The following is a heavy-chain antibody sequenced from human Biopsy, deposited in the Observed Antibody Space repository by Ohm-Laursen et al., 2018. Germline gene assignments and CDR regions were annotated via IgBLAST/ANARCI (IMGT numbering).Heavy chain of an antibody. CDR1: GATSSDYY. CDR2: IDRSGNT. J-gene: IGHJ5*02. Sequence: GTLSLTCVVYGATSSDYYWSWIRQPPGKGLEWLGQIDRSGNTKYNPSLKGRLTISANTSKNQFSLQVNSVTASDTAVYYCARTPRDSFWSGSYKRGLWFDPWGQGTLVIVSS. V-gene: IGHV4-34*10. D-gene: IGHD3-3*01. CDR3: ARTPRDSFWSGSYKRGLWFDP.